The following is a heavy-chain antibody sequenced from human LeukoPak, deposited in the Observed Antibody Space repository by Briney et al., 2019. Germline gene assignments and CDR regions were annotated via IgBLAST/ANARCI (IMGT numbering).Heavy chain of an antibody. CDR3: ARVPNYGSGSYYNLYYYYGMDV. CDR1: GYTFTGYG. J-gene: IGHJ6*02. Sequence: SVKVSCKASGYTFTGYGISWVRQAPGQGLEWMGGIIPIFGTANYAQKFQGRVTITADESTSTVYMELSSLRSEDTAVYYCARVPNYGSGSYYNLYYYYGMDVWGQGTTVTVSS. V-gene: IGHV1-69*13. D-gene: IGHD3-10*01. CDR2: IIPIFGTA.